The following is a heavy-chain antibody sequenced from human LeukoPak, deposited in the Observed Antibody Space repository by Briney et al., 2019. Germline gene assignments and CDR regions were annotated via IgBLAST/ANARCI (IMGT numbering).Heavy chain of an antibody. V-gene: IGHV4-34*01. CDR3: ARLYVRPSGWPGYHYYYFDV. Sequence: SETLSFTCAVYGGSFSGSYWSWIRQPPGRGLEWIGEIDHRGSTKYNPSLTSRITISLDTSKNQFSLRLSSLTAADTAVYYCARLYVRPSGWPGYHYYYFDVWGKGTTVTVSS. J-gene: IGHJ6*03. CDR2: IDHRGST. CDR1: GGSFSGSY. D-gene: IGHD6-19*01.